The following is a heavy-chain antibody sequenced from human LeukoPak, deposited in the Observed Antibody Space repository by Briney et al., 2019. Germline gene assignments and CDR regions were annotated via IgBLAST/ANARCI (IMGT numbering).Heavy chain of an antibody. CDR2: ISGSGGST. J-gene: IGHJ4*02. CDR1: GFTFSSYA. CDR3: ARGIYSSSWYFLDY. Sequence: GGSLRLSCAASGFTFSSYAVSWVRQAPRKGLEWVSAISGSGGSTYYADSVKGRFTISRDNSKNTLYLQMNSLRAEDTAVYYCARGIYSSSWYFLDYWGQGTLVTVSS. V-gene: IGHV3-23*01. D-gene: IGHD6-13*01.